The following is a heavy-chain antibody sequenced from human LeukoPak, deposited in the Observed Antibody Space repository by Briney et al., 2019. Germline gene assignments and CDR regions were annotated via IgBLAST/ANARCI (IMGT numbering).Heavy chain of an antibody. CDR3: AREGKLTGYFGGLGFNY. CDR2: IDYSGST. D-gene: IGHD6-19*01. J-gene: IGHJ4*02. Sequence: RASETLSLTCTVSGGSISSYYWSWIRQPPGKGLEWIGNIDYSGSTIYNPALKSRVTMSVDTSKNQFSLNLTSVTAADTAVYYCAREGKLTGYFGGLGFNYWGQGILVTVSS. CDR1: GGSISSYY. V-gene: IGHV4-59*01.